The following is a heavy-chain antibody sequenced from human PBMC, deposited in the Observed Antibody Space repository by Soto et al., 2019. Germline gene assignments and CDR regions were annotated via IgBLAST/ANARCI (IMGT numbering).Heavy chain of an antibody. V-gene: IGHV2-5*02. CDR1: GFSLSTSGVA. D-gene: IGHD3-10*01. Sequence: QITLKESGPTLVKPTQTLTLTCTFSGFSLSTSGVAVGWIRQPPGKALEWLALIYWDDDNRYSPSLKSRLTITKDTSKNQVVLTMTNVDPVDTATYYCAVRRGFGEFLNRGQGALVTVSS. CDR3: AVRRGFGEFLN. CDR2: IYWDDDN. J-gene: IGHJ4*02.